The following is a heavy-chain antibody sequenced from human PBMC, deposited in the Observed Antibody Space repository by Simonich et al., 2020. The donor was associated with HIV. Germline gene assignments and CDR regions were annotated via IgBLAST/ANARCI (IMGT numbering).Heavy chain of an antibody. CDR3: ARGTKLANWGYPPRHWFDS. Sequence: QVQLQQWGAGLLKPSETLSLTCAVYGGYLRRYYWTWIPRPPGKGLSVLGDIFNGGGTNNNLSLKSPSTIAPNTSKNQFSLKLRSLTAAVTPLYYCARGTKLANWGYPPRHWFDSWGQGTLVTVSS. J-gene: IGHJ5*01. CDR2: IFNGGGT. CDR1: GGYLRRYY. V-gene: IGHV4-34*04. D-gene: IGHD7-27*01.